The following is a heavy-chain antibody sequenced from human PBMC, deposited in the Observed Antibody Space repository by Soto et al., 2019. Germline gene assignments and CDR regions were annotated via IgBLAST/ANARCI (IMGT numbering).Heavy chain of an antibody. J-gene: IGHJ4*02. Sequence: VGSLRLSCAASGFTFSSYGMHWVRHAPGKGLEWVAVIWYDGSNKYYADSVKGRFTISRDNSKNTLYLQMNSLRAEDTAVYYCARSSDKFCTNGVCYTIEYWGQGTLVTVSS. V-gene: IGHV3-33*01. D-gene: IGHD2-8*01. CDR3: ARSSDKFCTNGVCYTIEY. CDR1: GFTFSSYG. CDR2: IWYDGSNK.